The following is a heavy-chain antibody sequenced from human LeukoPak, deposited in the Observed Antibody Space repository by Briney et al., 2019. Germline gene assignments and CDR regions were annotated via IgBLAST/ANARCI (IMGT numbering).Heavy chain of an antibody. Sequence: SETLSLTCTVSGGSISSYYWSWIRQPPGKGLEWIGYIYYSGSTNYNPSLKSRVTISVDTSKNQFSLKLSSVTAADTAVYYCARVIVGATTGYFDYWGQGTLVTVSS. CDR1: GGSISSYY. D-gene: IGHD1-26*01. CDR3: ARVIVGATTGYFDY. J-gene: IGHJ4*02. CDR2: IYYSGST. V-gene: IGHV4-59*12.